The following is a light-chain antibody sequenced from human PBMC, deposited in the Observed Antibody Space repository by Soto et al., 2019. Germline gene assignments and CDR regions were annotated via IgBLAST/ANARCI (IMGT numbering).Light chain of an antibody. J-gene: IGLJ1*01. V-gene: IGLV2-14*03. CDR3: SSYTTRNTEV. CDR2: DGT. Sequence: QSALTQPASVSGSPGQSISISCIGTSSDVGAFNYVSCYQHHPGKAPQLIIYDGTSRPSGVSNRFSASKSGNTASLTISGLQAEDEADYYCSSYTTRNTEVFGTGTKLTVL. CDR1: SSDVGAFNY.